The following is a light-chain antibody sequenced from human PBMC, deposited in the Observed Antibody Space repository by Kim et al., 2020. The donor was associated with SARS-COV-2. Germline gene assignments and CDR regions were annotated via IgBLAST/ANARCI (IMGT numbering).Light chain of an antibody. J-gene: IGKJ2*01. V-gene: IGKV3-20*01. Sequence: PGERATLSCRASQSVSSSHLAWYQQKPGKAPRLLIYGASRRVTGIPDRFRGSGSGTDFTLTISRLEPEAFAVYYCHQYGTSPPNTFGQGTKL. CDR1: QSVSSSH. CDR2: GAS. CDR3: HQYGTSPPNT.